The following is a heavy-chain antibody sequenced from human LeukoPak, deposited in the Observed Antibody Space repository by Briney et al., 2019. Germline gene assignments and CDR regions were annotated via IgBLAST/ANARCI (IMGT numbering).Heavy chain of an antibody. CDR2: IYYSGST. D-gene: IGHD1-26*01. V-gene: IGHV4-59*08. Sequence: SETLSLTCTVSGGSISSYYWSWIRQPPGKGLEWIGYIYYSGSTNYNPSLKSRVTISVDTSKNQFSLKLSSVTAADTAVYYCARHSSGSYPEFDYWGQGTLVTVSS. J-gene: IGHJ4*02. CDR3: ARHSSGSYPEFDY. CDR1: GGSISSYY.